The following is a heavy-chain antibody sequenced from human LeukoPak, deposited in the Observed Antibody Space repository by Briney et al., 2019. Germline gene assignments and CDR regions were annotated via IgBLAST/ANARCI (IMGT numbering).Heavy chain of an antibody. J-gene: IGHJ4*02. CDR2: ISGGETVI. V-gene: IGHV3-48*03. CDR1: GFTFNKFE. D-gene: IGHD6-19*01. CDR3: AREASGNYHVFDS. Sequence: GRSLRLSCAASGFTFNKFEVIWVRQAPGKGLEWISYISGGETVIYYADSVEGRFTISRDNAKQSVYLEMTDLTAEDNGVYYCAREASGNYHVFDSWGQGTLVTVSS.